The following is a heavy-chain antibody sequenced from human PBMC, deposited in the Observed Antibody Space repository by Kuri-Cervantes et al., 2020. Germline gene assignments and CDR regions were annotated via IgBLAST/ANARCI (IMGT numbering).Heavy chain of an antibody. Sequence: ESLKISCTVSGGSISSYYWSWIRRPAGKGLEWIGRIYTSGSTNYNPSLKSRVTMSVDTSRNQFSLKLSSVTAADTAVYYCAREIFGGTSGVRYYYYGMDVWGQGTTVTVSS. D-gene: IGHD3-3*01. CDR1: GGSISSYY. J-gene: IGHJ6*02. V-gene: IGHV4-4*07. CDR3: AREIFGGTSGVRYYYYGMDV. CDR2: IYTSGST.